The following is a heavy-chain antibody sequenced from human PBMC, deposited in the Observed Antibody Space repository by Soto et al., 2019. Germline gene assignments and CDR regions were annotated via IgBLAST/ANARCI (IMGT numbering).Heavy chain of an antibody. D-gene: IGHD2-15*01. CDR1: EFTFSSYA. Sequence: GGSLRLSCAASEFTFSSYAMSWVRQAPGKGLEWVSAVSGSGGSTYYADSVKGRFTISRDNSKSTLYLQMNSLRAEDTAIYYCAKVPRYCSGGSCFGGYFDYWGQGTLVTVS. V-gene: IGHV3-23*01. CDR2: VSGSGGST. CDR3: AKVPRYCSGGSCFGGYFDY. J-gene: IGHJ4*02.